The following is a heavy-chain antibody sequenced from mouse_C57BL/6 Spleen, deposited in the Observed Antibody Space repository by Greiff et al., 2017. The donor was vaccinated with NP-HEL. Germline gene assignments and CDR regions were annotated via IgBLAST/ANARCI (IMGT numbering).Heavy chain of an antibody. D-gene: IGHD1-1*01. CDR3: ARGGYYGSSLYAMDY. V-gene: IGHV5-17*01. CDR2: ISSGSSTI. CDR1: GFTFSDYG. J-gene: IGHJ4*01. Sequence: EVKVVESGGGLVKPGGSLKLSCAASGFTFSDYGMHWVRQAPEKGLEWVAYISSGSSTIYYADTVKGRFTISRDNAKNTLFLQMTSLRSEDTAMYYCARGGYYGSSLYAMDYWGQGTSVTVSS.